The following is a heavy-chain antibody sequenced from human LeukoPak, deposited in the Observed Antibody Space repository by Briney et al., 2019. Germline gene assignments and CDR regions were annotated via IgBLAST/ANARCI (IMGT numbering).Heavy chain of an antibody. CDR1: GYTFTGYY. CDR3: ARLDYGSGTPQTYYYMDV. Sequence: ASVKVSCKASGYTFTGYYMHWVRQAPGQGLEWMGWISPCIANTNYAQKFQGRVTITADESTSTAYMELSSLRSEDTAVYYCARLDYGSGTPQTYYYMDVWGKGTTVTVSS. CDR2: ISPCIANT. D-gene: IGHD3-10*01. V-gene: IGHV1-2*02. J-gene: IGHJ6*03.